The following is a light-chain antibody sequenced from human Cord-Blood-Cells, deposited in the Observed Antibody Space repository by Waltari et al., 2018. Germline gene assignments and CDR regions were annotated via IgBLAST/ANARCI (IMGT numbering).Light chain of an antibody. CDR2: GGS. CDR1: QSVSST. CDR3: QQYKNWPPGT. J-gene: IGKJ1*01. V-gene: IGKV3-15*01. Sequence: ILMTQSPATLSLSPGARSTPSCRAGQSVSSTVSWYKQKPGQAHRLLFYGGSTRATGIPARFSGSGSGTEFTLTISSLQSEDFAVYYCQQYKNWPPGTFGQGTKVEIK.